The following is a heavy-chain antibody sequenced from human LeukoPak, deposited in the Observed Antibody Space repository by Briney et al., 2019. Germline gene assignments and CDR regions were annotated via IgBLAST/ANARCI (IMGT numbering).Heavy chain of an antibody. CDR1: GGSITNYY. J-gene: IGHJ4*02. CDR3: AREGGPYRPLDY. Sequence: SETLSLTCSVSGGSITNYYWSWLRQPPGKGLEWIGFIYYSGSTSYNPSLKSRVTISVDTSKNQFSLKLTSVTAADTAVYYCAREGGPYRPLDYSGQGTLVTVSS. V-gene: IGHV4-59*12. CDR2: IYYSGST.